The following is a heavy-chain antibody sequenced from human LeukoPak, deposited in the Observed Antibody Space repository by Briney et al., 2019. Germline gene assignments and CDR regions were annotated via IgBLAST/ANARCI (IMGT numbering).Heavy chain of an antibody. J-gene: IGHJ4*02. CDR2: ISAYNGNT. V-gene: IGHV1-18*04. D-gene: IGHD5-18*01. CDR1: GYTFTSYG. Sequence: ASVKVSCKTSGYTFTSYGISWVRQAPGQGLEWMGWISAYNGNTNYAQKLQGRVTMTTDTSTSTAYMGVRSLRSDDTAIYYCARVYRDTYGQNWGQGTLVTVSS. CDR3: ARVYRDTYGQN.